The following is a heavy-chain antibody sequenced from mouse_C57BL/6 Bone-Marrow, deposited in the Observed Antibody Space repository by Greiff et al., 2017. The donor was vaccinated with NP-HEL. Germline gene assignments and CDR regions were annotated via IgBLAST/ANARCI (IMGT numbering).Heavy chain of an antibody. J-gene: IGHJ3*01. V-gene: IGHV1-64*01. CDR2: IHPNSGST. Sequence: QVQLQQPGAELVKPGASVKLSCKASGYTFTSYWMHWVKQRPGQGLEWIGMIHPNSGSTNYNEKFKSKATLTVDKSSSTAYMQLSSLTSEDSAVYYCAREGGRRGFAYWGQGTLVTVSA. CDR1: GYTFTSYW. CDR3: AREGGRRGFAY.